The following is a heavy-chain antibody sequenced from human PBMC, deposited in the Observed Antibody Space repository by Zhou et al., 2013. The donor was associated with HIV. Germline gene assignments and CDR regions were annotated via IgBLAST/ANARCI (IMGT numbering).Heavy chain of an antibody. V-gene: IGHV1-46*03. CDR3: NRGMQQWVNDAFDI. CDR2: INPGIGST. Sequence: QVQLVQSGAEVKKPGSSVKVSCKASGDTLSRFAISWVRQAPGQGLEWLGLINPGIGSTYYAEKFQGRVTMTRDTSTNTVNMQLGTLTSEDTAVYYCNRGMQQWVNDAFDIWGQGTMVTVSS. D-gene: IGHD6-13*01. J-gene: IGHJ3*02. CDR1: GDTLSRFA.